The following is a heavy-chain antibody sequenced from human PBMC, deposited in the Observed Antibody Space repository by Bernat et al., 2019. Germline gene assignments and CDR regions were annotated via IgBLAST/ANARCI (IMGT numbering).Heavy chain of an antibody. CDR1: GGTFSSYA. V-gene: IGHV1-69*01. CDR3: ARASRPHYYDSSGYYYVYWFDP. D-gene: IGHD3-22*01. Sequence: QVQLVQSGAEVKKPGSSVKVSCKASGGTFSSYAISWVRQAPGQGLEWMGGIIPIFGTANYAQKFQGRVTITADESTSTAYMEVRSLRSEDTAVYYCARASRPHYYDSSGYYYVYWFDPWGQGTLVTVSS. CDR2: IIPIFGTA. J-gene: IGHJ5*02.